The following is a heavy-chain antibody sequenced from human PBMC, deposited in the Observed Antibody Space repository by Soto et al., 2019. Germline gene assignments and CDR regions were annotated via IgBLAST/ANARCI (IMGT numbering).Heavy chain of an antibody. J-gene: IGHJ6*02. CDR1: AGTFSSYA. CDR3: ARAVVVTAMQNYYYGMDV. D-gene: IGHD2-21*02. CDR2: IIPIFGTS. Sequence: SVKVSCKASAGTFSSYAISWVRQAPGQGLEWMGRIIPIFGTSNYAQTFQGRVTITADESTRTAYMELSSLRSEDTAVYYCARAVVVTAMQNYYYGMDVWGQGTTVTVSS. V-gene: IGHV1-69*13.